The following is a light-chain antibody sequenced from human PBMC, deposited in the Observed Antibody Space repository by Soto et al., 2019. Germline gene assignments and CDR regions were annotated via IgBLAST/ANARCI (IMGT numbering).Light chain of an antibody. CDR1: QSVSSN. J-gene: IGKJ1*01. CDR2: GAS. CDR3: QQYNNWPWT. V-gene: IGKV3-15*01. Sequence: ERVMTQSPATLSVSPGERVTLSCRASQSVSSNLAWYQQRPGQAPKLLMYGASTGATGIPDRFSGSGSGTEFTLTISSLQSEDFAVYYCQQYNNWPWTFGQGTKV.